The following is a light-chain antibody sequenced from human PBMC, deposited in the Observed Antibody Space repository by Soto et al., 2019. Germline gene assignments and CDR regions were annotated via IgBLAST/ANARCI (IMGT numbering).Light chain of an antibody. CDR1: QNIDSY. CDR2: AAS. V-gene: IGKV1-39*01. CDR3: QQSYTTPYT. J-gene: IGKJ2*01. Sequence: DMQMTQSPSSLSVSLGDRVTITCRASQNIDSYLNWYQQKPGKAPKLLIYAASSLQSGVPSGFSGSGSGTDFTLTISSLQPEDFVTYYCQQSYTTPYTFGQGTKLEIK.